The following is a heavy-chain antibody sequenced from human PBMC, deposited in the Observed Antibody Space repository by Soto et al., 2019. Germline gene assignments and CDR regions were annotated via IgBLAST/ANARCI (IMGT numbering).Heavy chain of an antibody. D-gene: IGHD1-1*01. CDR1: GGSINNNGYF. CDR3: ARGPSRNKVDC. Sequence: QVQLKESGPGVVEPSQTLSLTCTVSGGSINNNGYFLGWIRQPPGGGLEWIGHIYNSGSTYSNASLKSRLNISVATSKNQFSRKLSSVTAADPAVYYCARGPSRNKVDCWGQGTLVTVSS. J-gene: IGHJ4*02. CDR2: IYNSGST. V-gene: IGHV4-30-4*01.